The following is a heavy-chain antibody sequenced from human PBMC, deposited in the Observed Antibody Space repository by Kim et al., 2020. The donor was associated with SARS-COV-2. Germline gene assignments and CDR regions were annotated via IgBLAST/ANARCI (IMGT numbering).Heavy chain of an antibody. CDR3: ARVSAAAGSGMFDY. D-gene: IGHD6-13*01. Sequence: SETLSLTCAVSGGSISSSNWWSWVRQPPGKGLEWIGEIYHSGSTNYNPSLKSRVTISVDKSKSQFSLKLSSVTAADTAVYYCARVSAAAGSGMFDYWGQGTLVTVSS. J-gene: IGHJ4*02. CDR2: IYHSGST. V-gene: IGHV4-4*02. CDR1: GGSISSSNW.